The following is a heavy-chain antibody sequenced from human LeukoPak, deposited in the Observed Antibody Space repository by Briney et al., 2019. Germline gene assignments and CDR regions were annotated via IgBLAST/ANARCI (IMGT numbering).Heavy chain of an antibody. D-gene: IGHD6-13*01. CDR2: IYYSGST. CDR3: ARARRAYSSSIGRFDL. V-gene: IGHV4-59*01. J-gene: IGHJ2*01. Sequence: SETLSLTCTVSGGSISSYYWSWIRQPPGKGLEWIGYIYYSGSTNYNPSLKSRVTISVDTSKNQFSLKLSSVTAADTAVYYCARARRAYSSSIGRFDLWGRGTLVTVSS. CDR1: GGSISSYY.